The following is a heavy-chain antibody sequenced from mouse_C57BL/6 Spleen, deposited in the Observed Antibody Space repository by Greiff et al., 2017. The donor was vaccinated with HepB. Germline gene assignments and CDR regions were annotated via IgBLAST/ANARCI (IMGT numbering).Heavy chain of an antibody. Sequence: GGGLVQPKGSLKLSCAASGFSFNTYAMNWVRQAPGKGLEWVARIRSKSNNYATYYADSVKDRFTISRDDSESMLYLQMNNLKTEDTAMYYCVRPQTAQATWFAYWGQGTLVTVSA. V-gene: IGHV10-1*01. CDR2: IRSKSNNYAT. CDR3: VRPQTAQATWFAY. D-gene: IGHD3-2*02. CDR1: GFSFNTYA. J-gene: IGHJ3*01.